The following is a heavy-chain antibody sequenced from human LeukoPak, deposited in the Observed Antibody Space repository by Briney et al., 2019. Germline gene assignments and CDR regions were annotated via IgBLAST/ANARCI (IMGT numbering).Heavy chain of an antibody. J-gene: IGHJ5*02. CDR3: ARDRKLIGDNYFRFDP. V-gene: IGHV3-7*01. Sequence: PGGSLRLSCAASGFTFSSYWMSWVRQAPGKGLEWVANIKQDGSEKYYVDSVKGRFTISRDNAKNSLYLQMNSLRAEDTAVYYCARDRKLIGDNYFRFDPWGRGTLVTVSS. CDR1: GFTFSSYW. D-gene: IGHD4-17*01. CDR2: IKQDGSEK.